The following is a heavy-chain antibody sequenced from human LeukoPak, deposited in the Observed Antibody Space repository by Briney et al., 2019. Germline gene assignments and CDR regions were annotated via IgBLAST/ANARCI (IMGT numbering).Heavy chain of an antibody. CDR1: GYTFTRYY. CDR2: INPNSGGT. V-gene: IGHV1-2*02. Sequence: GASVKVSCKASGYTFTRYYVHWVRQAPRQGHEWMGWINPNSGGTNYAPKFQGRVTMTRDTSIYTAYMELSKLRSDDTAVYYCARALRSGSYREFDYWGQGTLVTVSS. CDR3: ARALRSGSYREFDY. J-gene: IGHJ4*02. D-gene: IGHD1-26*01.